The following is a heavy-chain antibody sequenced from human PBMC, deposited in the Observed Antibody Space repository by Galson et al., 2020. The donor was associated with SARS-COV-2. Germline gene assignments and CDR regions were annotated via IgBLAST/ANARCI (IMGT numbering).Heavy chain of an antibody. J-gene: IGHJ3*02. D-gene: IGHD5-18*01. CDR3: ARLSDTTIPAFDI. CDR1: GDSFTSYW. CDR2: INPGDSDT. Sequence: HGESLKISCKGSGDSFTSYWIAWVRQMPGKGLEWMGIINPGDSDTRYSPSFQGQVTISADKSITTAYLQWSSLKASDAAIYYCARLSDTTIPAFDIWGQGTMVTVSS. V-gene: IGHV5-51*01.